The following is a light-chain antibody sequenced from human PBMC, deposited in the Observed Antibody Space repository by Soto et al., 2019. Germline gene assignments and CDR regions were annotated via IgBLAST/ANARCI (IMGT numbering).Light chain of an antibody. Sequence: EIVLTQSPGTLSLSPGERATLSCRARQSVSSNYLAWYQQKPGQAPRLLIYGASSSATGIPDRFSGSGSGTDFTLTISRLEPEDFAVYYCQHYGSSLSITFGQGTRLEIK. CDR3: QHYGSSLSIT. CDR2: GAS. CDR1: QSVSSNY. V-gene: IGKV3-20*01. J-gene: IGKJ5*01.